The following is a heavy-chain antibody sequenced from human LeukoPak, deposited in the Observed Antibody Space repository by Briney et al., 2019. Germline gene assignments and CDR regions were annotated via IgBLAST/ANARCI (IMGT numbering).Heavy chain of an antibody. CDR3: VKPYCGGDCPFGY. CDR1: GFTFRSND. D-gene: IGHD2-21*02. J-gene: IGHJ4*02. V-gene: IGHV3-64D*06. CDR2: ISSDGITT. Sequence: GGILRLSCSASGFTFRSNDMHWVRQAPGKGLKYVSGISSDGITTYHADSVKGRFTISRDNSKNTLFLQMSSLRPDDTAVYYCVKPYCGGDCPFGYWGQGTMVTVSS.